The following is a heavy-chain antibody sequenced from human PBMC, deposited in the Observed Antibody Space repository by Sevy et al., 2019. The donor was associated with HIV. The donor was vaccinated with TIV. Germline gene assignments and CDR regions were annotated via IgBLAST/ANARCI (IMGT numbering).Heavy chain of an antibody. CDR3: AKDDKTTYYYYGMDV. CDR2: INWNSGSI. J-gene: IGHJ6*02. Sequence: GGSLRLSCAASEFSFSRSPMHWVRQAPGKGLEWVSGINWNSGSIGYADSVKGRFTISRDKAKNSVYLQMNSLRAEDTALYYCAKDDKTTYYYYGMDVWGQGTTVTVSS. CDR1: EFSFSRSP. D-gene: IGHD4-17*01. V-gene: IGHV3-9*01.